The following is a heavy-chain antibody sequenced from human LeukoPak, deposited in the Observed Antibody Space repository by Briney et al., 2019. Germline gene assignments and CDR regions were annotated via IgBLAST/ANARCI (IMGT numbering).Heavy chain of an antibody. CDR3: AIRTDILTGYFIPYFDY. J-gene: IGHJ4*02. Sequence: GGSLRLSCAASGFTFSSYAMSWVRQAPGKGLEWVSAISGSGGCTYYADSVKGRFTISRDNAKNTLYLQMNTLRAEDTAVYYCAIRTDILTGYFIPYFDYWGQGTLVTVSS. CDR2: ISGSGGCT. V-gene: IGHV3-23*01. CDR1: GFTFSSYA. D-gene: IGHD3-9*01.